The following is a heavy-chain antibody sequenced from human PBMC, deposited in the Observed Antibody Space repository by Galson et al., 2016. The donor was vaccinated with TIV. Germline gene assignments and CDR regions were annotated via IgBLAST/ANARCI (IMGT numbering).Heavy chain of an antibody. CDR3: ARIIVSYGMDV. D-gene: IGHD2/OR15-2a*01. CDR2: IWYDGSIK. CDR1: GYTFSSYG. J-gene: IGHJ6*02. Sequence: SLRLSCAAPGYTFSSYGMHWVRQAPGKGLEWGAVIWYDGSIKYNEDSVKGRFTISRDKSKNTLYLAMSSLRAEDTAVYYCARIIVSYGMDVWGQGTAVTVSS. V-gene: IGHV3-33*01.